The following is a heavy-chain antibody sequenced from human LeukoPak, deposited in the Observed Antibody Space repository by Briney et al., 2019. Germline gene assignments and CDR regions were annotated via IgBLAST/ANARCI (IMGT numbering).Heavy chain of an antibody. J-gene: IGHJ4*02. Sequence: PGGSLRVSCTASGFTFRDYNINWFRQAPGRGLEWAGFIRSKADGGTTEYAASVKGRFTISRDDSKNVAYLQINNLRAEDTALYYCARDDRPSGHDFDYWGQGTLVTVSS. CDR1: GFTFRDYN. CDR3: ARDDRPSGHDFDY. CDR2: IRSKADGGTT. V-gene: IGHV3-49*03. D-gene: IGHD6-6*01.